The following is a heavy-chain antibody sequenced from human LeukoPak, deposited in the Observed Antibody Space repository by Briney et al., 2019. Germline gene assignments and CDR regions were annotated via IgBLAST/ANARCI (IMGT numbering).Heavy chain of an antibody. J-gene: IGHJ6*04. CDR1: DNSFNSYI. D-gene: IGHD3-16*01. CDR3: ERLWEGGLRSPLYYYYYGLDA. CDR2: ISASSTYT. Sequence: GGSLRLSCVGSDNSFNSYIITWVRQAPGKGLEWVSSISASSTYTYSADSVKGRFTISRDNAKKSVYLQMDSLRAGDTAVYYCERLWEGGLRSPLYYYYYGLDAWGKGTTVTVSS. V-gene: IGHV3-21*01.